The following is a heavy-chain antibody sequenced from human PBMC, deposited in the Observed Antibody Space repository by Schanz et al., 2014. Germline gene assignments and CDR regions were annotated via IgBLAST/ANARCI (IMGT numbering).Heavy chain of an antibody. Sequence: EVQLVESGGGLVQPGGSLRLSCAASGFTFSIYGMSWVRQAPGKGLEWVSGISGSGGSTYDADSVKGRFTVSRDNSKNMLFLQMNSLRVEDTAIYYCAKNWKDDQKVVRPGWSDGMDVWGQGTTVTVSS. CDR2: ISGSGGST. J-gene: IGHJ6*02. V-gene: IGHV3-23*04. CDR3: AKNWKDDQKVVRPGWSDGMDV. D-gene: IGHD3-3*01. CDR1: GFTFSIYG.